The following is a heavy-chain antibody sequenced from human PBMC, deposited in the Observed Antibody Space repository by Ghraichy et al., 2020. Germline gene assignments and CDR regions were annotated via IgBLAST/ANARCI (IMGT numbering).Heavy chain of an antibody. CDR1: GGSFSGYY. CDR3: ARVLLLHYDFWSRVGGVFDP. V-gene: IGHV4-34*01. J-gene: IGHJ5*02. CDR2: INHSGST. D-gene: IGHD3-3*01. Sequence: SETLSLTCAVYGGSFSGYYWSWIRQPPGKGLEWIGEINHSGSTNYNPSLKSRVTISVDTSKNQFSLKLSSVTAADTAVYYCARVLLLHYDFWSRVGGVFDPWGQGTLVTVSS.